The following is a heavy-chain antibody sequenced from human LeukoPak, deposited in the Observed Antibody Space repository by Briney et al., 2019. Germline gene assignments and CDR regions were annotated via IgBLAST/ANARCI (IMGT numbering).Heavy chain of an antibody. CDR1: GYTFTGNY. D-gene: IGHD3-10*01. CDR2: INPSRGGS. CDR3: ARLMRFGGFYGMDV. J-gene: IGHJ6*02. Sequence: ASVKVSCKASGYTFTGNYIHWVRQAPGQDFEWMGWINPSRGGSNHAQTFQGRVTMTRDTSISTAYMELSSLTSDDTAVYYCARLMRFGGFYGMDVWGQGTTVTVSS. V-gene: IGHV1-2*02.